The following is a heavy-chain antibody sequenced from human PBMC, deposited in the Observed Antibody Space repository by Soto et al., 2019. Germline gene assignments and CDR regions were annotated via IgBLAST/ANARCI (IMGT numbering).Heavy chain of an antibody. CDR3: ARALRDYYYFGLEA. CDR1: GYNFSTSW. CDR2: IFPDDFDT. V-gene: IGHV5-51*01. D-gene: IGHD2-21*02. J-gene: IGHJ6*04. Sequence: PGESLQISCKGSGYNFSTSWIAWVRQVPGEGLEWMGIIFPDDFDTRYSPSFKGQVTISVDKSINTAYLQWSGLKASDTAMYFCARALRDYYYFGLEAWGEGTKVTVSS.